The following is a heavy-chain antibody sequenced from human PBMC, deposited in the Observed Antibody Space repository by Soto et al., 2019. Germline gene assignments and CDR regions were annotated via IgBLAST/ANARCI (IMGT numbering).Heavy chain of an antibody. CDR3: AKSLRPSALTTYYFDR. J-gene: IGHJ4*02. Sequence: EEQLLESGGGLVQPGGSLRLSCAASGLTFSRYAMSWVRQAPGKGLEWVSIINPSGDITYYGDSVKGRFTISRDNSKNTLPLQMNSLRAEDTAVYHCAKSLRPSALTTYYFDRRGQGTLVTVSS. D-gene: IGHD4-17*01. CDR1: GLTFSRYA. CDR2: INPSGDIT. V-gene: IGHV3-23*01.